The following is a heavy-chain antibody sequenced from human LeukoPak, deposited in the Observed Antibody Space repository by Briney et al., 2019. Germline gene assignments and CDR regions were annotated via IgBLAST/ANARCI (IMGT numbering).Heavy chain of an antibody. CDR2: INTNTGNP. J-gene: IGHJ5*02. Sequence: ASVKVSCKASGYTFTSYAMNWVRQAPGQGLEWMGWINTNTGNPTYAQGFTGRFVFSLDTSVSTAYLQISSLKAEDTAVYCCARDREFAAAPWFDPWGQGTLVTVSS. D-gene: IGHD6-13*01. V-gene: IGHV7-4-1*02. CDR1: GYTFTSYA. CDR3: ARDREFAAAPWFDP.